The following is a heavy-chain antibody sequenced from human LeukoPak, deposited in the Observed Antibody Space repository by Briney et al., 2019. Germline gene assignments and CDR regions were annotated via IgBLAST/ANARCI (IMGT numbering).Heavy chain of an antibody. J-gene: IGHJ4*02. V-gene: IGHV1-18*01. CDR2: ISAYNGNT. D-gene: IGHD6-13*01. CDR1: GYTFTSYG. Sequence: ASVKVSCKACGYTFTSYGISWVRQAPGQGLEWMGWISAYNGNTNYAQKFQGRVTITTDESTSTAYMELSSLRSEDTAVYYCARGDYSSSSERYFNYWGQGTLVTVSS. CDR3: ARGDYSSSSERYFNY.